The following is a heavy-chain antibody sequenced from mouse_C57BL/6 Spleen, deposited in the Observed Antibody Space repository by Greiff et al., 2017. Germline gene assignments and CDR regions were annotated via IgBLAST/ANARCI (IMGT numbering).Heavy chain of an antibody. Sequence: QVQLQQSGAELVRPGTSVKVSCKASGYAFTNYLIEWVKQRPGQGLEWIGVINPGSGGTNYNEKFKGKATLTADKSSSTAYMQLSSLTSEDSAVYFCARSRGSSHYYFDYWGQGTTLTVSS. J-gene: IGHJ2*01. V-gene: IGHV1-54*01. CDR2: INPGSGGT. CDR3: ARSRGSSHYYFDY. CDR1: GYAFTNYL. D-gene: IGHD1-1*01.